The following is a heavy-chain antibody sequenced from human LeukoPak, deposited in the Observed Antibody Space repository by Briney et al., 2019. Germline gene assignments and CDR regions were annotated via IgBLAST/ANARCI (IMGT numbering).Heavy chain of an antibody. CDR2: IYTSGST. V-gene: IGHV4-4*07. Sequence: QASETLSLTCTVSGGSISSYYWSWIRQPAGKGLEWIGRIYTSGSTNYNPSLKSRVTMSVDTSKNQFSLKLSSVIAADTAVYYCARDRSGGITYYYDSSGYWFDYWGQGTLVTVSS. D-gene: IGHD3-22*01. CDR1: GGSISSYY. J-gene: IGHJ4*02. CDR3: ARDRSGGITYYYDSSGYWFDY.